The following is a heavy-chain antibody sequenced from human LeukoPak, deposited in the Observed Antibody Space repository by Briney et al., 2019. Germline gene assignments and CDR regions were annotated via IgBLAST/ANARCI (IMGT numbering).Heavy chain of an antibody. D-gene: IGHD6-13*01. V-gene: IGHV4-34*01. J-gene: IGHJ5*02. CDR1: GGSFSGYY. CDR3: ARHHSSWFED. Sequence: SETLSLTCAVYGGSFSGYYWSWIRQPPGKGLEWIGEINSSGPTNYNPALQSRVTISVDRSKNYLSLKMTSVTATDTAVYYCARHHSSWFEDWGQGTLVTVSS. CDR2: INSSGPT.